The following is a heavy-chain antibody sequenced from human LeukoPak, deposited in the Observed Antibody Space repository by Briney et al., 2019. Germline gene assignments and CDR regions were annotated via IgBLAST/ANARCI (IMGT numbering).Heavy chain of an antibody. CDR2: VYYSGST. D-gene: IGHD6-13*01. V-gene: IGHV4-59*01. J-gene: IGHJ3*02. CDR3: ARPYSSSWYGAFDI. Sequence: SETLSLTCTVSGGSISSYYWSWIRQPPGKGLEWVGYVYYSGSTNYNPSLKSRVTISVDTSKNQFSLKLSSVTAADTAVYYCARPYSSSWYGAFDIWGQGTMVTVSS. CDR1: GGSISSYY.